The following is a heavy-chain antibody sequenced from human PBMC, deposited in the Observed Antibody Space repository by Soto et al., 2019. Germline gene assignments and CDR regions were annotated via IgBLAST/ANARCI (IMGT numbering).Heavy chain of an antibody. J-gene: IGHJ4*02. V-gene: IGHV1-69*01. CDR3: ARDPEYGAGSSI. CDR2: IIPMIGAA. Sequence: HVQLVQSGADVKKPGSSVKVSCKASGGTFDSYGISWIRQAPGQGLEWMGGIIPMIGAANYAQKFQGRVTITADGSTSTVYMEVSSLKSEDTAVYFCARDPEYGAGSSIWGQGTLVTVSS. D-gene: IGHD3-10*01. CDR1: GGTFDSYG.